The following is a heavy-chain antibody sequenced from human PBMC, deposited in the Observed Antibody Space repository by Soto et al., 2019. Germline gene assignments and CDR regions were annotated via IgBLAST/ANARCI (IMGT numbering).Heavy chain of an antibody. Sequence: GGSLRLSCAASGFTFSSYSMNWVRQAPGKGLEWVSSISSSSSYIYYADSVKGRFTISRDNAKNSLYLQMNSLRAEDTAVYYCARADYGDLYYFDYWGQGTLVTVSS. D-gene: IGHD4-17*01. J-gene: IGHJ4*02. V-gene: IGHV3-21*01. CDR3: ARADYGDLYYFDY. CDR2: ISSSSSYI. CDR1: GFTFSSYS.